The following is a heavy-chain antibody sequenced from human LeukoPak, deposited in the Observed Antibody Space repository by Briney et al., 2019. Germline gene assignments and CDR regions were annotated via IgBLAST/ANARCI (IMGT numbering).Heavy chain of an antibody. CDR3: ARQSPYFDY. CDR2: IYYSGST. V-gene: IGHV4-39*01. Sequence: NPSETLSLTCTVSGGSISSSSYYWDWIRQPPGKGLEWIGSIYYSGSTYYNPSLKSRVTISVDTSKNQFSLKLSSVTAADTAVYYCARQSPYFDYWGQGTLVTVSS. CDR1: GGSISSSSYY. J-gene: IGHJ4*02.